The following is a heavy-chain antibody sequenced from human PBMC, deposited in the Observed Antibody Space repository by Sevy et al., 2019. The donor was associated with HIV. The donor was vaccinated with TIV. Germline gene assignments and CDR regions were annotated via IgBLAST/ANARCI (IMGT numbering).Heavy chain of an antibody. CDR3: TRERELTTLDY. V-gene: IGHV3-48*01. D-gene: IGHD4-4*01. CDR2: ISSGSGSI. J-gene: IGHJ4*02. CDR1: GFTFSSYS. Sequence: GGSLRLPCTASGFTFSSYSMNWVRQAPGKGLEWVSYISSGSGSIFYADSVKGRFTISRDNAKNSLYLQMNSLRAEDTAVYYCTRERELTTLDYWGQGTLVTISS.